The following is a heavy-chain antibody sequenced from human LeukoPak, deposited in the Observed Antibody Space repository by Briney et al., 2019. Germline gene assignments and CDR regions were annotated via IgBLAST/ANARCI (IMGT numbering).Heavy chain of an antibody. CDR2: IYYSGST. D-gene: IGHD1-26*01. CDR3: ARHPGVGATGYYGMDV. V-gene: IGHV4-59*08. CDR1: GGSISSYY. Sequence: PSETLSLTCTVSGGSISSYYWSWIRQPPGKGLEWIGYIYYSGSTNYNPSLKSRVTISVDTSKNQFSLKLSSVTAADTAVYYCARHPGVGATGYYGMDVWGQGTTVTVSS. J-gene: IGHJ6*02.